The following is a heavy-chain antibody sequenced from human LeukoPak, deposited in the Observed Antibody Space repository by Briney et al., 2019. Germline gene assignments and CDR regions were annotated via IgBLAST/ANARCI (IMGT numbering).Heavy chain of an antibody. V-gene: IGHV4-34*01. CDR3: ARGRQEVTMIVVVMTAVSYYLDV. J-gene: IGHJ6*03. CDR2: INPSGST. D-gene: IGHD3-22*01. CDR1: GGSFSGYS. Sequence: SETLSLTCAVYGGSFSGYSWTRLPQTPAKGLEWIGEINPSGSTSCNPSLKSRVTISVDTAKNQFSVKLTSVTAAGTAVCYCARGRQEVTMIVVVMTAVSYYLDVWSEGTAVTVS.